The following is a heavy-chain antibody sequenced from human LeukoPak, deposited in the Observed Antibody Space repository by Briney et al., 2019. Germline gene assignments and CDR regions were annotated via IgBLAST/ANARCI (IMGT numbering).Heavy chain of an antibody. CDR3: EKGRSKSSLDGFDI. CDR1: GFTFSSYA. CDR2: TSSSGGST. D-gene: IGHD3-10*01. J-gene: IGHJ3*02. Sequence: GGSLRHSCAASGFTFSSYAMSWVRQAPGKGLEWVSGTSSSGGSTYYTDSVKGRFTISRDNSWNTLSLQMNSLRAEDTAIYYCEKGRSKSSLDGFDIWGQGTMVTVSS. V-gene: IGHV3-23*01.